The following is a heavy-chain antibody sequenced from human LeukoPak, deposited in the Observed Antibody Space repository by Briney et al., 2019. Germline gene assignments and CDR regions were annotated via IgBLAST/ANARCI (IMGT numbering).Heavy chain of an antibody. V-gene: IGHV4-4*07. D-gene: IGHD3-10*02. CDR2: IYYTGNT. CDR3: ARGGTLFTYFDS. Sequence: SETLSLTCSVSGGSTSDYYWNWIRQPAAQGLEWLGRIYYTGNTAYNPSLESRLTMSLDTAKNQFSLKVTSVTAADTAVYYCARGGTLFTYFDSWGQGTLVTVSS. J-gene: IGHJ4*02. CDR1: GGSTSDYY.